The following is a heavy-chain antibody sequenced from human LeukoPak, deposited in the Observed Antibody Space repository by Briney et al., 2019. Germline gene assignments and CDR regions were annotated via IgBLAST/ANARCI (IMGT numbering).Heavy chain of an antibody. CDR2: ISGSGGST. V-gene: IGHV3-23*01. CDR3: AKEKQWLVLISDAFDI. Sequence: GGSLRLSCAASGFTFSSYAMSWVRQAPGKGLEGVSVISGSGGSTYYADSVKGRFTISRDNSKNTLYLQMNSLRAEDTAVYYCAKEKQWLVLISDAFDIWGQGTMVTVSS. CDR1: GFTFSSYA. J-gene: IGHJ3*02. D-gene: IGHD6-19*01.